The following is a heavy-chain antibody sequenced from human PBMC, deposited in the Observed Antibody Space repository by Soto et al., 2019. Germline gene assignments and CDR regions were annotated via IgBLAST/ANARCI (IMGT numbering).Heavy chain of an antibody. CDR2: INPNSGGT. D-gene: IGHD2-2*01. Sequence: ASVKVSCKASGYTFTGYYMHWVRQAPGQGLEWMGWINPNSGGTNYAQKFQGRVAMTRDTSISTAYMELSRLRSDDTAVYYCARDRRIVVVPAATNDYWGQGTLVTVSS. CDR1: GYTFTGYY. J-gene: IGHJ4*02. V-gene: IGHV1-2*02. CDR3: ARDRRIVVVPAATNDY.